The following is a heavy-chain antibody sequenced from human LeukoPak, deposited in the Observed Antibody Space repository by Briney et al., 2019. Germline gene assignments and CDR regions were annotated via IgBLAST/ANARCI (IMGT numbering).Heavy chain of an antibody. CDR2: ISWNSCSI. CDR3: AKDNRRHYTSGPNPDSLH. CDR1: GFIFNNYA. V-gene: IGHV3-9*01. Sequence: GGSLRLSCAGSGFIFNNYAMHWVRHPPGKGLEWVSGISWNSCSIDYADSVKGRFTISRDNAKNSLYLQMNSLRVEDTAFYYCAKDNRRHYTSGPNPDSLHWGQGALVTVSS. J-gene: IGHJ4*02. D-gene: IGHD6-19*01.